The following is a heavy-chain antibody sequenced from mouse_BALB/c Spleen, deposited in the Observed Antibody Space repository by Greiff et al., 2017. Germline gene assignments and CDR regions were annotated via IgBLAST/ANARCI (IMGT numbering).Heavy chain of an antibody. CDR3: ARQRGDVWYFDV. D-gene: IGHD3-3*01. J-gene: IGHJ1*01. CDR2: ISSGGSYT. V-gene: IGHV5-6*01. CDR1: GFTFSSYG. Sequence: EVKLVESGGDLVKPGGSLKLSCAASGFTFSSYGMSWVRQTPDKRLEWVATISSGGSYTYYPDSVKGRFTISRDKAKNTLYLQMSSLKSEDTAMYYCARQRGDVWYFDVWGAGTTVTVSS.